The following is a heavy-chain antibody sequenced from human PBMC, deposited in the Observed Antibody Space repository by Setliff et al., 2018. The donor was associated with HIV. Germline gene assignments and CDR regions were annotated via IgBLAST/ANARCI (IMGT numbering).Heavy chain of an antibody. V-gene: IGHV5-51*01. CDR1: EYAFSNYW. CDR3: ARLGDDNSGYYQY. CDR2: IYPRDSKT. Sequence: GESLKISCVGSEYAFSNYWIGWVRQMPGKGLEWMGIIYPRDSKTRYSPSFQGQVTFSVDKSLNTAYLQWSSLKVSDSAIYYCARLGDDNSGYYQYWGQGTLVTVSS. D-gene: IGHD3-22*01. J-gene: IGHJ4*02.